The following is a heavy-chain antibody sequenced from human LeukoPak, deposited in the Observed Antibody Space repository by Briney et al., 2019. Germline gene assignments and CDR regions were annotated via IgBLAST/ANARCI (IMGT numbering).Heavy chain of an antibody. CDR1: GGSISSSSYY. V-gene: IGHV4-39*01. CDR2: IYYSGST. J-gene: IGHJ4*02. CDR3: ARHQGYSSSWYAY. D-gene: IGHD6-13*01. Sequence: PSETLSLTCTVSGGSISSSSYYWGWIRQPPGKGLEGIGSIYYSGSTYYNPSLKSRVTISVDTSKNQFSLKLSSVTAADTAVYYCARHQGYSSSWYAYWGQGTLVTVSS.